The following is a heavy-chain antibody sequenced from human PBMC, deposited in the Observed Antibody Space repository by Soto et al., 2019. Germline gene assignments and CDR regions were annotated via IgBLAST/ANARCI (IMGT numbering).Heavy chain of an antibody. V-gene: IGHV3-7*03. J-gene: IGHJ4*02. D-gene: IGHD2-21*02. CDR1: GSPFRGYW. CDR3: ARDDRYDGTY. CDR2: IKQDGSDK. Sequence: GGSLRLSCVAAGSPFRGYWKIWVRQAPGEGLEWVANIKQDGSDKYYVDSVEGRFTTSRDNAKHSLYLQMNTLRAEDAAVYYCARDDRYDGTYWGQGTPVTVSS.